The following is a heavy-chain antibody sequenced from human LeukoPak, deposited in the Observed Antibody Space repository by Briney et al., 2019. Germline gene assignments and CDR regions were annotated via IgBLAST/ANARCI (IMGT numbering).Heavy chain of an antibody. CDR2: TYPGDSDT. V-gene: IGHV5-51*01. J-gene: IGHJ6*02. CDR1: GYSFTSYW. CDR3: ARQGSYNDYYYYGMDV. D-gene: IGHD1-1*01. Sequence: GESLKISCKGSGYSFTSYWIGWVRQMPGKGLEWMGITYPGDSDTRYSPSFQGQVTISADKSISTAYLQWSSLKASDTAMYYCARQGSYNDYYYYGMDVWGQGTTVTVSS.